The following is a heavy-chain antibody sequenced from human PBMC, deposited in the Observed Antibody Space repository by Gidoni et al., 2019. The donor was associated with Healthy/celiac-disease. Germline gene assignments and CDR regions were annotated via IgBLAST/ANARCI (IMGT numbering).Heavy chain of an antibody. J-gene: IGHJ4*02. CDR2: SSGSGGST. Sequence: EVQLLESRGGLVQPGWSLRLSCAASGFPFSSYAMSWVRQAPGKGLEWVSASSGSGGSTYYADSVKGRFTIARDNSKNTLYLQMNSLRAEDTAVYYCAKGSHYYGSGTRYWGQGTLVTVSS. V-gene: IGHV3-23*01. CDR3: AKGSHYYGSGTRY. CDR1: GFPFSSYA. D-gene: IGHD3-10*01.